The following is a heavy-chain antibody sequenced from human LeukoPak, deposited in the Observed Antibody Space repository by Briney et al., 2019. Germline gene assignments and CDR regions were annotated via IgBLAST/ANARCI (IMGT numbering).Heavy chain of an antibody. CDR2: ISYHGGNK. D-gene: IGHD5-12*01. CDR1: GFTFSSYA. CDR3: ARDLGSGYDYYFDY. J-gene: IGHJ4*02. Sequence: GRSLRLSCAASGFTFSSYAMPWVRQAPGKGLEWVAVISYHGGNKYYADSVKGRFTISRDNSKNTLDLQMNSLRAEDTAVYYCARDLGSGYDYYFDYWGQGTLVTVSS. V-gene: IGHV3-30-3*01.